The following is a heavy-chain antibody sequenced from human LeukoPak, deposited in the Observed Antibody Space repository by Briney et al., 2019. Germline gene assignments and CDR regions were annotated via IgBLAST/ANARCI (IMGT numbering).Heavy chain of an antibody. Sequence: GSLRLSCAASGFTFSSYGMHWVRQAPGKGLEWVAFIRYDGSNKYYADSVKGRFTISRDNSKNTLYLQMNSLRAEDTAVYYCAKDPGSGWSRDEIDYWGQGTLVTVSS. CDR1: GFTFSSYG. J-gene: IGHJ4*02. CDR3: AKDPGSGWSRDEIDY. V-gene: IGHV3-30*02. D-gene: IGHD6-19*01. CDR2: IRYDGSNK.